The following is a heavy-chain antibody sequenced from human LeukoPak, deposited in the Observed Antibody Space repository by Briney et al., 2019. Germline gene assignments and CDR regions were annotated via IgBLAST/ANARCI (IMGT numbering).Heavy chain of an antibody. J-gene: IGHJ4*02. Sequence: GGSLRLSCAASGFTFDDYAMHWVRQAPGKGLEWVSGISWNSGSIGYADSVKGRFTISRDNAKNSLYLQMNSLRAEDTAVYYCARELDIVATMDYWGQGTLVTVSS. CDR3: ARELDIVATMDY. D-gene: IGHD5-12*01. CDR1: GFTFDDYA. V-gene: IGHV3-9*01. CDR2: ISWNSGSI.